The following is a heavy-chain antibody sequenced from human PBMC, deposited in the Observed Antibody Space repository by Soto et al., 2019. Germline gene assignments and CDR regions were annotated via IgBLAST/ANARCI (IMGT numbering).Heavy chain of an antibody. Sequence: ASVKVSCKASGYTFSTYYMHWLRQAPGQGLQWMGIIDPTGDTTAYAQNFQARLTMTTDTSTSTFYMELTSLRSDDTAVYYCARDEVALRGIIRLFRHYYFGMDFWAQRTTVTVSS. CDR3: ARDEVALRGIIRLFRHYYFGMDF. CDR2: IDPTGDTT. D-gene: IGHD3-10*01. V-gene: IGHV1-46*01. J-gene: IGHJ6*02. CDR1: GYTFSTYY.